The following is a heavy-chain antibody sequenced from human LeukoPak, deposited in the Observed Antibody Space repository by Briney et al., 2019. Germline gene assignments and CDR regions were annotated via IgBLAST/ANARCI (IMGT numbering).Heavy chain of an antibody. CDR1: GFTFSSYA. Sequence: PGGSLRLSCAASGFTFSSYAMSWVRQAPGKGLEWGSAISGSGGSTYYADSVKGRFTISRDNSKNTLYLQMNSLRAEDTAVYYCALGIEVAADHYYYYGMDVWGQGTTVTVSS. CDR3: ALGIEVAADHYYYYGMDV. CDR2: ISGSGGST. D-gene: IGHD2-15*01. J-gene: IGHJ6*02. V-gene: IGHV3-23*01.